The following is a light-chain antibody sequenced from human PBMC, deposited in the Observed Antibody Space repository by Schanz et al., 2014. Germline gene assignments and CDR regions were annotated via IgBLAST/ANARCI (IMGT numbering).Light chain of an antibody. CDR2: WAS. J-gene: IGKJ4*01. CDR1: QSVLSRSNSKYY. Sequence: DIVMTQSPDSLAVSLGERATINCKSSQSVLSRSNSKYYLAWYQQKPGQPPKLLFSWASTRESGVPDRFSGSGSGTDFTLAISSLQAEDVAVYYCQQYYSNPLTFGGGTKVEIK. CDR3: QQYYSNPLT. V-gene: IGKV4-1*01.